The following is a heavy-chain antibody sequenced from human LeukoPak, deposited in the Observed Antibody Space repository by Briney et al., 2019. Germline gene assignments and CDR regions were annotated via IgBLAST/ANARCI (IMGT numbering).Heavy chain of an antibody. D-gene: IGHD1-26*01. CDR3: ATGRTKWDLLNY. J-gene: IGHJ4*02. CDR2: LDPEDGEM. CDR1: GYTLTELS. V-gene: IGHV1-24*01. Sequence: GASVKVSCKVSGYTLTELSLHWVRQAPGKGLEWMGGLDPEDGEMIYSQKFQGRVTMTEDTSTDIAYMEMSSLRSEDTAVYYCATGRTKWDLLNYWGQGTLATVSS.